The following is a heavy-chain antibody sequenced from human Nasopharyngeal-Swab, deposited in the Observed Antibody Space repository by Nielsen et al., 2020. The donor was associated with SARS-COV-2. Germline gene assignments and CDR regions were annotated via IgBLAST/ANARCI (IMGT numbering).Heavy chain of an antibody. J-gene: IGHJ6*02. CDR1: GFIFSNYG. V-gene: IGHV3-30*18. Sequence: SLKISCAASGFIFSNYGMHWVRQAPGKGLEWVAVISYDGINKYNADSVKGRVSISRDNSKDTLYLQMNSLRPEDTAVYYCAKEGPGMFGVVGLDVWGQGTTVTVSS. CDR3: AKEGPGMFGVVGLDV. D-gene: IGHD3-3*01. CDR2: ISYDGINK.